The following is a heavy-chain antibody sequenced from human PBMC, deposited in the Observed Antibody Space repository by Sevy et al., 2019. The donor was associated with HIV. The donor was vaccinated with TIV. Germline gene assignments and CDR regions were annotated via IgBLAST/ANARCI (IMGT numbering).Heavy chain of an antibody. CDR3: ARDRVTGTADFFDY. CDR1: GFTFSSYS. CDR2: ISSSSSTI. V-gene: IGHV3-48*02. D-gene: IGHD1-20*01. J-gene: IGHJ4*02. Sequence: GGSLRLSCAASGFTFSSYSMNWVRQAPGKGLEWVSYISSSSSTIYYADSVKGRFTISRGNAKNSLYLQMNSLRDEDTAVYYCARDRVTGTADFFDYWGQGTLVTVSS.